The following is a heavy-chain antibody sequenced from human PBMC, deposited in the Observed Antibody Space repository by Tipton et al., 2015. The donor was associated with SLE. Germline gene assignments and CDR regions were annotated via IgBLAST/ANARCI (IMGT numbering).Heavy chain of an antibody. V-gene: IGHV3-48*03. CDR3: ARHEWKIAVDY. CDR2: ISSSGSTI. J-gene: IGHJ4*02. Sequence: SLRLSCAASGFTFSSYEMNWVRQAPGKGLEWVSYISSSGSTIYYADSVKGRFTISRDNAKNSLYLQMNSLRAEDTAVYYCARHEWKIAVDYWGQGILVTVSS. CDR1: GFTFSSYE. D-gene: IGHD3-3*01.